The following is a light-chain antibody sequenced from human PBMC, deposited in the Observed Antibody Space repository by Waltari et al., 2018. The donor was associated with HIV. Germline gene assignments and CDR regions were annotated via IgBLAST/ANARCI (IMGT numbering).Light chain of an antibody. V-gene: IGLV1-40*01. Sequence: QSVLTQPPSVSGAPGQRVTIACTGTRSNIGARFDVHWYQQIPGNAPKLLLSDNNSRPSGVPHRFSGSKPGASASLAITALQSEDEADYYCQSYDMSQSGSLVFGGGTKLTVL. CDR3: QSYDMSQSGSLV. CDR1: RSNIGARFD. J-gene: IGLJ2*01. CDR2: DNN.